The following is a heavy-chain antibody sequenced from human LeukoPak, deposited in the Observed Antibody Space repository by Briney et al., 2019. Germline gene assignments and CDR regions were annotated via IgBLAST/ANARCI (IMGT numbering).Heavy chain of an antibody. CDR3: ARDHLGYSFDY. CDR1: GFTFNTYS. CDR2: INSAGSTM. J-gene: IGHJ4*02. V-gene: IGHV3-48*04. D-gene: IGHD3-22*01. Sequence: PGGSLRLSCSPSGFTFNTYSMYWVRQAPGKGLEWVSYINSAGSTMYYADSVKGRFTVSRDNAKNSLYLEMNTLRAEDTAVYYCARDHLGYSFDYWGQGTLVTVSS.